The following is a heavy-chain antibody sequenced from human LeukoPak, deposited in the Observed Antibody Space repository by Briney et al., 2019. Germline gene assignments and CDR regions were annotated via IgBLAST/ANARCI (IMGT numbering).Heavy chain of an antibody. D-gene: IGHD2-15*01. Sequence: GGSLRLSCAASGFTFSNAWMSWVRQAPGKGLEWVGRIKSKTDGGTTDYAAPVKGRFTISRDDSKNTLYLQMNSLKTEDTAVYYCTTALTPGNYYYYGMDVWGQGTTVTVSS. J-gene: IGHJ6*02. CDR1: GFTFSNAW. CDR2: IKSKTDGGTT. V-gene: IGHV3-15*01. CDR3: TTALTPGNYYYYGMDV.